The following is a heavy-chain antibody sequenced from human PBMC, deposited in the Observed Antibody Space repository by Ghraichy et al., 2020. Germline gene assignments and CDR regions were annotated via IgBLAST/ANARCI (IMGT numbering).Heavy chain of an antibody. D-gene: IGHD3-9*01. J-gene: IGHJ4*02. CDR1: GLPFSGYW. CDR3: AKDMTGVRDY. Sequence: GESLNISCAASGLPFSGYWMHWVRQAPGKGLVWVSRINSDGTSTSYADSVKGRFTISRDNAKNTLYLQMNSLKAEDTAVYYCAKDMTGVRDYWGQGTLVTVSS. V-gene: IGHV3-74*01. CDR2: INSDGTST.